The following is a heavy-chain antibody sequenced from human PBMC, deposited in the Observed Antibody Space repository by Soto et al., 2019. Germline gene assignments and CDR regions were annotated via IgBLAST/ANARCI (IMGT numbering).Heavy chain of an antibody. CDR1: GDSVSSNSAA. V-gene: IGHV6-1*01. CDR3: ARDKGAAAAAGTIGPTPLDY. D-gene: IGHD6-13*01. Sequence: PSQTLSLTCAISGDSVSSNSAAWNWIRQSPPRGLEWLGRTYYRSKWYNDYAVSVKSRITINPDTSKNQFSLQLDSVTPEDTAVYYCARDKGAAAAAGTIGPTPLDYWGQGTLVTVSS. J-gene: IGHJ4*02. CDR2: TYYRSKWYN.